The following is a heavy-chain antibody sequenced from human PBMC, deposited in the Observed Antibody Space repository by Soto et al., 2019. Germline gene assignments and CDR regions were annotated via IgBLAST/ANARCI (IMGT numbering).Heavy chain of an antibody. CDR3: ARVTCTPNWFDS. D-gene: IGHD2-2*01. CDR1: GDSISSPDYY. CDR2: VYYRGSI. J-gene: IGHJ5*01. Sequence: PSETLSLTCSVSGDSISSPDYYWSWIRQAPEKGLELIGYVYYRGSIYYTPSFESRVSISVDTSKNQFSLRLTSVTAADSAMYFCARVTCTPNWFDSWGQVIRFTVSS. V-gene: IGHV4-30-4*01.